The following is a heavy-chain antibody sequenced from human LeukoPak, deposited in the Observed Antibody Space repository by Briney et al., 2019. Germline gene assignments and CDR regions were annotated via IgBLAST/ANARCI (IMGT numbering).Heavy chain of an antibody. CDR3: AGGSGSYLLDY. CDR1: GDSISSTNW. V-gene: IGHV4-4*02. D-gene: IGHD3-10*01. Sequence: SETLSLTCAVSGDSISSTNWWTWVRQPPGKGLEWIGEIYHSGATNYNPSLKSRVTISVDKSKNQFSLKLNSVTAADTAIYYCAGGSGSYLLDYWGQGTLVTVSS. J-gene: IGHJ4*02. CDR2: IYHSGAT.